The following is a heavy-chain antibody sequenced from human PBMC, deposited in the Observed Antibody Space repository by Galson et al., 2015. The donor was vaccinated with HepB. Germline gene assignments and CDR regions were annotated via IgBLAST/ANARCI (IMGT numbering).Heavy chain of an antibody. J-gene: IGHJ4*02. CDR2: ISSSSSYI. CDR3: ARGKQWLAFYFDY. Sequence: SLRLSCAVSGFTFSSYSMNWVRQAPGKGLEWVSSISSSSSYIYYADSVKGRFTISRDNAKNSLYLQMNSLRAEDTAVYYCARGKQWLAFYFDYWGQGTLVTVSS. V-gene: IGHV3-21*01. D-gene: IGHD6-19*01. CDR1: GFTFSSYS.